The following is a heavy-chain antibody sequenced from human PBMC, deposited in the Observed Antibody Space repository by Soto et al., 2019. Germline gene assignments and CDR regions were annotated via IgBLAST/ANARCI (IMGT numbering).Heavy chain of an antibody. V-gene: IGHV3-9*01. D-gene: IGHD3-22*01. CDR1: GFTFDDYA. J-gene: IGHJ4*02. Sequence: QLGGSLRLSCAASGFTFDDYAMHWVRQAPGKGLEWVSGITWNSANIGYADSVKGRFTLSRDNAKKSLYLQMNSLRTEDTAFYYCVRDQGLYMIGTSLDYWGQGILVTVSS. CDR3: VRDQGLYMIGTSLDY. CDR2: ITWNSANI.